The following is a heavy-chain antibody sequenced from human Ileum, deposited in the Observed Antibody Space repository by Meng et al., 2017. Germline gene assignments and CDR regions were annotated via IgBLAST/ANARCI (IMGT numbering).Heavy chain of an antibody. CDR3: ASGSGSLDY. V-gene: IGHV6-1*01. D-gene: IGHD3-3*01. CDR1: GGSVSSNIAA. Sequence: DPLHQPGPGLVKPSQTLSLTCAVSGGSVSSNIAAWNWIRQSPLRGLEWLGRTYYRSKWYSEYAVSVKSRISITPDTSKNQFSLQMNSVTPEDTAVYYCASGSGSLDYWGPGTLVTVSS. CDR2: TYYRSKWYS. J-gene: IGHJ4*02.